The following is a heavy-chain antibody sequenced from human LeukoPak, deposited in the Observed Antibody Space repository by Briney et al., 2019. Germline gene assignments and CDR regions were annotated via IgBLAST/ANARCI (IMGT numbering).Heavy chain of an antibody. CDR2: IHPSSGST. CDR3: ARDSSTSSLADP. CDR1: GYTFTRYY. D-gene: IGHD2-2*01. V-gene: IGHV1-46*01. Sequence: ASVKVSCKASGYTFTRYYMHWVRQAPGQGLEWMGIIHPSSGSTSYAQKFEGRVTLTRDTSTSTVYVELISLRSEDTAVYYCARDSSTSSLADPWGQGTLVTVSS. J-gene: IGHJ5*02.